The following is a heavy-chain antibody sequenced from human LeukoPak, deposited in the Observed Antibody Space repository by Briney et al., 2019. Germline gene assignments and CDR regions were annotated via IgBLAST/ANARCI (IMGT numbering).Heavy chain of an antibody. J-gene: IGHJ4*02. D-gene: IGHD3-16*01. CDR1: GGSVRTNSYY. Sequence: SETLSLTCTVSGGSVRTNSYYWGWLRQPPGKGLEWIGSIYYSETTYYSPSLKSRVTISLDTSKNQFSLKLSSLTAADTAVYYCAREPYDYAGGSTPHFDFWGQGILVTVSS. CDR2: IYYSETT. CDR3: AREPYDYAGGSTPHFDF. V-gene: IGHV4-39*07.